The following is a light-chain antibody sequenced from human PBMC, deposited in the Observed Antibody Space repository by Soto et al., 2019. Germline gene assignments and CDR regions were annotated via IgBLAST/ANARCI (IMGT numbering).Light chain of an antibody. CDR1: QPFXRG. V-gene: IGKV1-5*01. CDR3: QQYNKGKRT. CDR2: TAS. Sequence: DIRLTQSPSTLSASVGDTVTITCRASQPFXRGFAWYQQKPGKAPRFLXDTASTLARGGPSRFSASGSATEFTLTISSLHSYDFAAYYFQQYNKGKRTFGGGTKVDI. J-gene: IGKJ4*01.